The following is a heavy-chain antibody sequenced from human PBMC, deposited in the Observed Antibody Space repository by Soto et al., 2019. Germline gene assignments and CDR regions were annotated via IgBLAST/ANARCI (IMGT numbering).Heavy chain of an antibody. CDR2: ISYSGST. V-gene: IGHV4-30-4*01. CDR1: DGSISSGNYY. J-gene: IGHJ4*02. D-gene: IGHD5-18*01. Sequence: TMSVTCRVADGSISSGNYYLSRIRQPPGKGLEWIGFISYSGSTYYSLSLKSRVTISVDTSKNQFSLNLSFVTAADTAVYYCATMGTPATGLYYFDYWGQGTLVTVSS. CDR3: ATMGTPATGLYYFDY.